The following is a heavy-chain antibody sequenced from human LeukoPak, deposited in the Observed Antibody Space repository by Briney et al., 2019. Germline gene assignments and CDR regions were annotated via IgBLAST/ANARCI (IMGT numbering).Heavy chain of an antibody. J-gene: IGHJ4*02. CDR2: ITSSSSSSYI. Sequence: GGSLRLSCAASGFTFSSYGMHWVRQAPGKGLEWASSITSSSSSSYIYYADSVRGRFTISRDSAKNSLYLQMNSLRAEDTAVYYCARGSCTGATCYADHWGRGTLVTVSS. CDR1: GFTFSSYG. D-gene: IGHD2-2*01. CDR3: ARGSCTGATCYADH. V-gene: IGHV3-21*01.